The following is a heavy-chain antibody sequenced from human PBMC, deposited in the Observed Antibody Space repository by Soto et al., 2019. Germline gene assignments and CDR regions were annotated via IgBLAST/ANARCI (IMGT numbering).Heavy chain of an antibody. CDR3: ARRVYGYSYAD. D-gene: IGHD5-18*01. CDR2: IYPGDSDT. J-gene: IGHJ4*02. V-gene: IGHV5-51*01. CDR1: GYSFTIYW. Sequence: GESLKISCKGSGYSFTIYWIGWVRQMPGKGLEWMGIIYPGDSDTRYSPSFQGQVAISADKSISTAYLQWSSLKASDTAIYYCARRVYGYSYADWGQGTLVTVSS.